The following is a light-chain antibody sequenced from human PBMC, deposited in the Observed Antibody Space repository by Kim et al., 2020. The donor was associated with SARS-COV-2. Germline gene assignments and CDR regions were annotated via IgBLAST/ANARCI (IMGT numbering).Light chain of an antibody. CDR2: DTS. CDR1: TGAVTSGHY. V-gene: IGLV7-46*01. CDR3: LLYYSGAQV. J-gene: IGLJ2*01. Sequence: QAVVTQEPSLTVSPGGTVTLTCGSSTGAVTSGHYPYWIQQKPGQAPRTLIYDTSNKQSWTPARFSDSLLGGKGALTLSGAQPEDEADYYCLLYYSGAQVFGGGTQLTVL.